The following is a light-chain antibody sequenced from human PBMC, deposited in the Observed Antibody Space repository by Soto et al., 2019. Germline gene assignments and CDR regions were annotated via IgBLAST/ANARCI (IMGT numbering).Light chain of an antibody. CDR3: HRYGSSLYT. CDR2: GAS. V-gene: IGKV3-20*01. J-gene: IGKJ2*01. CDR1: QSVSSVS. Sequence: EIVLTQSPGTLSLSPGERATLSCRASQSVSSVSLAWYQQKPGQAPRLLIYGASSRATGIPDRFSGSGSGTDFTLIISRLEPEDVAVYYCHRYGSSLYTFGQGTKLEIK.